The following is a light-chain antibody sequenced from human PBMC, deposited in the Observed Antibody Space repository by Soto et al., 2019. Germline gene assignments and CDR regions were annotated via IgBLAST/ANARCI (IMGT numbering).Light chain of an antibody. CDR1: QYVGTR. Sequence: IVWTQSSATLSSSPGETASLSCRASQYVGTRLAWYQHKPGQAPRLLIYYMSKRATGIPARFSGSGSGTDFTLAISNLAPEDFGVYYCHQRQSWHRTFGHGTK. CDR3: HQRQSWHRT. J-gene: IGKJ1*01. V-gene: IGKV3-11*01. CDR2: YMS.